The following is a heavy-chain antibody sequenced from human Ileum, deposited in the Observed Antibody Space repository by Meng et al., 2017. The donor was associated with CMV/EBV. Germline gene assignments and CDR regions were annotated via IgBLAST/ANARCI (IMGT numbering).Heavy chain of an antibody. CDR1: GDSIISDDHY. D-gene: IGHD4-17*01. CDR3: ARELRYGDYYFDS. CDR2: VSYSGST. J-gene: IGHJ4*02. Sequence: QVQLQESGPGLVKSSHTLSLTCNVSGDSIISDDHYWSWIRQPPGKGLEWIGYVSYSGSTYYNPSLMSRVTISVDTSKNQFSLRLSSVTAADTAVYYCARELRYGDYYFDSWGQGTLVTVSS. V-gene: IGHV4-30-4*08.